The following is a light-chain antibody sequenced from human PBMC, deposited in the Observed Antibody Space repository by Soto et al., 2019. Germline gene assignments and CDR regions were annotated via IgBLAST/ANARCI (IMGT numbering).Light chain of an antibody. CDR2: GSS. J-gene: IGKJ5*01. CDR3: QQNYYTPIT. CDR1: QSIASY. V-gene: IGKV1-39*01. Sequence: GDRVTITCRASQSIASYLNWYQQKPGKPPKLLIYGSSTLQSGVPSRFSGSGSGTDFTLTISSLQPEDFAIYYCQQNYYTPITFGQGTRLEIK.